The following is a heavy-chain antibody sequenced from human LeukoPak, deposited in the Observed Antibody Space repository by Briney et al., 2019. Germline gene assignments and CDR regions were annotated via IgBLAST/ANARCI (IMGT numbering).Heavy chain of an antibody. CDR2: ISGSGGST. CDR3: AKDMVVVVAANYFDY. Sequence: GGSLRLSCAASGFTFSSYAMSWVRQAPGKGLEWVSAISGSGGSTYYADSVKGRFTISRDNSKNTLYLQMNSLRAEDTAVYYWAKDMVVVVAANYFDYWGQGALVTVSS. CDR1: GFTFSSYA. J-gene: IGHJ4*02. V-gene: IGHV3-23*01. D-gene: IGHD2-15*01.